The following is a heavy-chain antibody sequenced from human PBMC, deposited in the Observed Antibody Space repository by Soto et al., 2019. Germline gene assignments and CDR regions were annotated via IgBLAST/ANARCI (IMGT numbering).Heavy chain of an antibody. V-gene: IGHV4-34*01. J-gene: IGHJ6*02. D-gene: IGHD1-26*01. Sequence: QVQLQQWGAGLLKPSETLSLTCAVYGGSFSGYYWSWIRQPPGKGLEWIGEINHSGSTNYNPSLKSRVTISVDTSKNQFSLKLSSVTAADTAVYYCARGEVDRRYYYYGMDVWGQGTTVTVSS. CDR1: GGSFSGYY. CDR3: ARGEVDRRYYYYGMDV. CDR2: INHSGST.